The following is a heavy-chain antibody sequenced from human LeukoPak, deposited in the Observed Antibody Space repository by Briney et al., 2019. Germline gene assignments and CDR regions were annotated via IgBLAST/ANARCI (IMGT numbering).Heavy chain of an antibody. CDR3: ARDGEENYYYYYGMDV. Sequence: GGSLRLSCAASGFTFSDYYMSWIRQAPGKGLEWVSSISSSSSSYIYYADSVKGRFTISRDNAKNSLYLQMNSLRAEDTAVYYCARDGEENYYYYYGMDVWGQGTTVTVSS. CDR1: GFTFSDYY. D-gene: IGHD3-10*01. J-gene: IGHJ6*02. V-gene: IGHV3-11*06. CDR2: ISSSSSSYI.